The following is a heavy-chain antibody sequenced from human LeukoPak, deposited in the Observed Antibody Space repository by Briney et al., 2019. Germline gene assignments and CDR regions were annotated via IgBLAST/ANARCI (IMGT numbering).Heavy chain of an antibody. V-gene: IGHV4-4*07. CDR1: GGSISSYY. CDR3: ARVYGSGSYYYYYSHYLDI. CDR2: IYTSGST. D-gene: IGHD3-10*01. Sequence: SQTLSLTCTVSGGSISSYYWSWIRQPAGKGLEWIGRIYTSGSTNYNPSLKSRVTISVEKSKNQFSLKLSSVTAADTAVYYCARVYGSGSYYYYYSHYLDIWGKGKPCTVSS. J-gene: IGHJ6*03.